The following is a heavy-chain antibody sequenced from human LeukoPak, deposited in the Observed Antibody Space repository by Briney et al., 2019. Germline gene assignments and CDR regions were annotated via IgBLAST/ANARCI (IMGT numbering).Heavy chain of an antibody. Sequence: SETLSLTCTSSGGSISSYYLTWTRQPPGKGLEWIGYIYNSGSTNYNPSLRSRVTISVDTSKNQFSLKLSSVTAADTAVYYCASERLGLYVMDIWGRGTTVTVSS. CDR2: IYNSGST. CDR3: ASERLGLYVMDI. V-gene: IGHV4-59*01. J-gene: IGHJ6*01. CDR1: GGSISSYY. D-gene: IGHD5/OR15-5a*01.